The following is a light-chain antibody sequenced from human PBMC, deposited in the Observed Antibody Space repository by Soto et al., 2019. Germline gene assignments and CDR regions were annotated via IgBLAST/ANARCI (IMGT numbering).Light chain of an antibody. CDR1: QGISNS. V-gene: IGKV1-33*01. CDR3: QQYENLIT. CDR2: GAS. Sequence: MTQSPSSLSVSIGARVTITCQASQGISNSLNWYQQKPGKAPNLLIYGASNLETGVPSRFSGSGSGTHFTLTISSLQPEDIATYYCQQYENLITVGQGTRLEI. J-gene: IGKJ5*01.